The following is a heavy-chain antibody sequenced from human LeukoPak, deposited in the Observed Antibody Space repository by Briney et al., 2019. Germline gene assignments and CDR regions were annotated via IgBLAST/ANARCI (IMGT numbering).Heavy chain of an antibody. Sequence: GASVKVSCEASGYIFTSYGFAWVRQAPGQGLEWMGWISALNGNTNYAQKLQGRVTMTTDTSTSTAYMELRSLRSDDTAVYYCARADNWNYAGHFDYWGQGTLVTVSS. CDR1: GYIFTSYG. V-gene: IGHV1-18*01. CDR3: ARADNWNYAGHFDY. CDR2: ISALNGNT. J-gene: IGHJ4*02. D-gene: IGHD1-7*01.